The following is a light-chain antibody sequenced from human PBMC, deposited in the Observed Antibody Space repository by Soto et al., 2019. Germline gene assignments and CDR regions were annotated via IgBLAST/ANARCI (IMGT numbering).Light chain of an antibody. J-gene: IGKJ1*01. CDR3: QQYNKWPRT. CDR2: GAS. V-gene: IGKV3D-15*01. Sequence: EIVLTQSPGTLSLSPGERATLSCRASQSLSNNIYLAWYQQKPGQAPRLLIYGASARATGIPAKFSGSGSGTEFTLTISSLQSEDFAVYYCQQYNKWPRTFGQGTKVDIK. CDR1: QSLSNN.